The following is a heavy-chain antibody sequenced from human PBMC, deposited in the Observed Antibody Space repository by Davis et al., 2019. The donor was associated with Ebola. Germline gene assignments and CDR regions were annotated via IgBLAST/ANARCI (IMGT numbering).Heavy chain of an antibody. V-gene: IGHV3-15*07. CDR2: IRSKTNGGII. J-gene: IGHJ4*02. Sequence: GEFLKISCAASGFSFNEAWTWMNWVRQAPGKGLEWVGRIRSKTNGGIIDYAAFVEGRFIISRDDSKNTLFLQINSLRTEDTAVYYCSTDPARSYWGQGTLVNVSS. CDR3: STDPARSY. CDR1: GFSFNEAW.